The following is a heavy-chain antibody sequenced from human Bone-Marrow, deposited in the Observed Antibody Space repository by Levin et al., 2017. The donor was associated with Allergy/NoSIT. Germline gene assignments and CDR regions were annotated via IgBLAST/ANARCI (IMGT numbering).Heavy chain of an antibody. CDR3: ARQLRVFGEGDFDY. Sequence: GGSLRLSCVASGFSFSDDYMSWIRQAPGKGLEWVSYISRSGSRIFYADAVKGRFTISRDNAKNSLYLQMNSLRAEDTAMYYCARQLRVFGEGDFDYWGQGTLVTVSP. CDR2: ISRSGSRI. CDR1: GFSFSDDY. D-gene: IGHD3-3*01. V-gene: IGHV3-11*01. J-gene: IGHJ4*02.